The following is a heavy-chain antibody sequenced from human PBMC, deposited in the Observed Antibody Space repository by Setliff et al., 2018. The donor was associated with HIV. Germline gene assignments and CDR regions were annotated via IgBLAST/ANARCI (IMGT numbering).Heavy chain of an antibody. J-gene: IGHJ6*03. CDR2: IYYSGST. CDR1: GGSISSSSYF. Sequence: SETLSLTCTVSGGSISSSSYFWSWIRQHPGKGLEWIGYIYYSGSTYYNPSLKSRITISVDTSKNQFSLRLSSVTAADTAVYYCARVPTNPDFYYYYLDVWGKGTTVTVSS. CDR3: ARVPTNPDFYYYYLDV. V-gene: IGHV4-31*03.